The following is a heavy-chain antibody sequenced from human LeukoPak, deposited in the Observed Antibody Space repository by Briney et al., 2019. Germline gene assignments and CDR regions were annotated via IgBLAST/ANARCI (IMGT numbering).Heavy chain of an antibody. CDR3: ANLGTAAAGRPYWFDP. D-gene: IGHD6-13*01. Sequence: GRSLRLSCAASGFTFSSYGMHWVRQAPGKGLEWVAVISYDGSNKYYADSVKGRFTISRDNSKNTLYLQMNSLRAEDTAVYYCANLGTAAAGRPYWFDPWGQGTLVTVSS. J-gene: IGHJ5*02. CDR2: ISYDGSNK. CDR1: GFTFSSYG. V-gene: IGHV3-30*18.